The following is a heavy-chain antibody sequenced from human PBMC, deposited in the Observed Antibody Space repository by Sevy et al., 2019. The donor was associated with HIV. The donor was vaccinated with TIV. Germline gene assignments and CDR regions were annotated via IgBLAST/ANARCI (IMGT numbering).Heavy chain of an antibody. Sequence: GGSLRLSCAASGFSFISYAMNWVRQAPGKGLEWVSAISGGDGATYYADSEKGRFSISRDNSKNTLYLQMDSLGAEETAVYYCAKDIVAVVGDAFDIWGQGTMVTVSS. D-gene: IGHD2-15*01. V-gene: IGHV3-23*01. J-gene: IGHJ3*02. CDR2: ISGGDGAT. CDR1: GFSFISYA. CDR3: AKDIVAVVGDAFDI.